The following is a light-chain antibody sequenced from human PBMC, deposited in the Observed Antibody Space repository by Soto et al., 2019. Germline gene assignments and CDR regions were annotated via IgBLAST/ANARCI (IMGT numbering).Light chain of an antibody. CDR1: QSLLHSNGYNY. CDR2: LGS. CDR3: MQALQTQWT. Sequence: DIVMTQSPLSLPVTPGEPASISCRSSQSLLHSNGYNYLDWYLQKPGQSPQLLIYLGSNRASGVPDRFSGSGSGTDFTLKISRVEAEDVGVYYCMQALQTQWTFGQGTKLDIK. V-gene: IGKV2-28*01. J-gene: IGKJ1*01.